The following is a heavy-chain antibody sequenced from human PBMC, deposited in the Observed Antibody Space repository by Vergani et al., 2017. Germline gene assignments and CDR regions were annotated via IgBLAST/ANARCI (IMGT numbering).Heavy chain of an antibody. CDR3: AIALALQAFSPCY. CDR2: ISSSSSYI. CDR1: GFTFSSYS. J-gene: IGHJ4*02. V-gene: IGHV3-21*01. Sequence: EVQLVESGGGLVKPGGSLRLSCAASGFTFSSYSMNGVPQAPGKGLEWVSSISSSSSYIYYADSVKGRFTISRDNAKNSLYLQMNSLRADDTAVYYSAIALALQAFSPCYWGQGTLVTVSS.